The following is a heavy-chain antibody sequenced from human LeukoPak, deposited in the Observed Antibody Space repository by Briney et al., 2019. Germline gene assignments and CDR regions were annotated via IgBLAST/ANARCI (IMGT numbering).Heavy chain of an antibody. CDR1: GYSIRSGYY. CDR3: ARGRLNYYDSSGNDY. V-gene: IGHV4-38-2*02. D-gene: IGHD3-22*01. Sequence: PSGTLSLTCTVSGYSIRSGYYWGWIRQSPGKGLEWIGNIYHSGTTYYNPSLKSRATISVDTSKNQFSLKLSSVTAADTAVYYCARGRLNYYDSSGNDYWGQGTLVTVSS. J-gene: IGHJ4*02. CDR2: IYHSGTT.